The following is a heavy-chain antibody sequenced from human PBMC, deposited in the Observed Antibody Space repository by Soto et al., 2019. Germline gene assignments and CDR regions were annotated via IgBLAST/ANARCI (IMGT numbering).Heavy chain of an antibody. V-gene: IGHV3-7*01. J-gene: IGHJ6*02. D-gene: IGHD4-17*01. CDR2: IKQDGSEK. Sequence: EVQLVESGGGLVQPGGSLRLSCAASGFTFSSYWMSWVRQAPGKGLEWVANIKQDGSEKYYVDSVKGRFTISRDNAKNSLYLQMNSLRAEDTAVYYCAREGPNGDYPTIYYYYGMDVWGQGTTVTVSS. CDR1: GFTFSSYW. CDR3: AREGPNGDYPTIYYYYGMDV.